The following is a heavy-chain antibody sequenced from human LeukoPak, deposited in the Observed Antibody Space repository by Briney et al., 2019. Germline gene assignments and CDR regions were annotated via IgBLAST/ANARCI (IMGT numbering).Heavy chain of an antibody. D-gene: IGHD6-19*01. CDR3: AKYGNSGWVIDN. Sequence: SETLSLTCTVSGGSIGSNYWTWIRQPPGKGLEYIGYIYYTGATNYNPSLKSRVTISVDTSKNQFSLKMTSVTAADTAVYFCAKYGNSGWVIDNWGQGTPVTVSS. CDR2: IYYTGAT. V-gene: IGHV4-59*08. J-gene: IGHJ4*02. CDR1: GGSIGSNY.